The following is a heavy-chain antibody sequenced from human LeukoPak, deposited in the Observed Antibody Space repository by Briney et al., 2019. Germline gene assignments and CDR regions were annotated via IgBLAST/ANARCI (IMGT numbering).Heavy chain of an antibody. CDR2: IYYSGST. V-gene: IGHV4-39*01. Sequence: SETLSLTCTVSGGSISSSSYYWGWLRQPPGRGREWVGSIYYSGSTYYNPSRKRRITISGNTSKKQFSLKLSSVTAADTAVYYCARSPHCGGDCYPFDYWGQGTLVTVSS. CDR3: ARSPHCGGDCYPFDY. D-gene: IGHD2-21*02. CDR1: GGSISSSSYY. J-gene: IGHJ4*02.